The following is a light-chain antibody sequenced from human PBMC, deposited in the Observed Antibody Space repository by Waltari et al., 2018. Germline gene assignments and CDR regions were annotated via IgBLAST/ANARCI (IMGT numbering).Light chain of an antibody. V-gene: IGKV1-5*03. Sequence: DIQMTQSPSTLSASVGDRIPITCRASQSRSNWVAWYQQQPGKAPKVLIYKASTLGSGVPRRVSGRGSGTEFTLTISSLPPDDFATYYWQHYRNLWTFGQGTKVEIK. J-gene: IGKJ1*01. CDR2: KAS. CDR3: QHYRNLWT. CDR1: QSRSNW.